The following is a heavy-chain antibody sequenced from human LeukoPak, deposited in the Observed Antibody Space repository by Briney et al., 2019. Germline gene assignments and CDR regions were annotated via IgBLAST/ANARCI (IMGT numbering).Heavy chain of an antibody. CDR2: IIPIFETT. Sequence: SVKVSCKASGGIFSTYAITWVRQAPGQGLEWMGGIIPIFETTNYAQKFQGRVTITADKSTSTAYMELSSLRSEDTAVYYCAKEQTTVITPAFDCWGQGTLVTVSS. CDR3: AKEQTTVITPAFDC. CDR1: GGIFSTYA. D-gene: IGHD4-23*01. V-gene: IGHV1-69*06. J-gene: IGHJ4*02.